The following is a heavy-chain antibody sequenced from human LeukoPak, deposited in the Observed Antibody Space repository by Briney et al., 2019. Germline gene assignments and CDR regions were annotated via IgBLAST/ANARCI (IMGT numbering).Heavy chain of an antibody. Sequence: GGSLRLSCAASGFTFSSYALHWVRHAPGKGLERVAVISYDGTNDYYADSVKGRFTISRDNSKNTLYLQMNSLRVEDTGVYYCARVRGAVAYDAFDIWGQGTMVTVSS. J-gene: IGHJ3*02. V-gene: IGHV3-30*04. CDR2: ISYDGTND. D-gene: IGHD3-10*01. CDR3: ARVRGAVAYDAFDI. CDR1: GFTFSSYA.